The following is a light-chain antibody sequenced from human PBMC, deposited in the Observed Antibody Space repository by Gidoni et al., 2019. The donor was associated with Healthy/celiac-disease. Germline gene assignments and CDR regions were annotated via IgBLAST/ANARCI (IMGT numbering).Light chain of an antibody. CDR1: QSGSSSY. Sequence: EIVLTPSPGTLSLSPGERATPSCRASQSGSSSYLAWYQQKPGQAPRLLIYGASSRATGIPDRFSGSGSGTDFTLTISRLEPEDFAVYYCQQYGSSPITFGGGTKVEIK. V-gene: IGKV3-20*01. CDR2: GAS. J-gene: IGKJ4*01. CDR3: QQYGSSPIT.